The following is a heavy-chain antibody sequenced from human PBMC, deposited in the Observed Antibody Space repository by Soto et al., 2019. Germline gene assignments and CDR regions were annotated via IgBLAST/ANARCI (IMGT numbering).Heavy chain of an antibody. CDR2: ISGSSRTI. CDR1: GFTFSSYS. V-gene: IGHV3-48*04. D-gene: IGHD3-10*01. CDR3: ASSRGSDAFDI. Sequence: EVQLVESGGGLVQPGGSLRLSCAASGFTFSSYSVNWVRQAPGKGLEWVSYISGSSRTIYYADSVKGRFTISRDNAKNSLYLQMNSLRAEDTAVYYCASSRGSDAFDIWGQGTMVTVSS. J-gene: IGHJ3*02.